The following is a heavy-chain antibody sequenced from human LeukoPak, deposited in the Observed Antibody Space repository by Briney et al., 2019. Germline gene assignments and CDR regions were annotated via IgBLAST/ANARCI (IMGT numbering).Heavy chain of an antibody. Sequence: SETLSLTCTVSGDSVSGVYWSWIRQPPGKGLEWIGYVYYSGDTNYNPSLKSRVTVSLDTSKNQVSLRLSSVTAADTAVYYCARHPFATPLDYWGRGTLLTVSS. CDR1: GDSVSGVY. CDR3: ARHPFATPLDY. V-gene: IGHV4-59*08. CDR2: VYYSGDT. J-gene: IGHJ4*02. D-gene: IGHD2-15*01.